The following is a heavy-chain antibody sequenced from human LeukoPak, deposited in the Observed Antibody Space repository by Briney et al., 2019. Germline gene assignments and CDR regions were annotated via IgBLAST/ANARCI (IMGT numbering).Heavy chain of an antibody. CDR2: ISGSGGDT. D-gene: IGHD5-12*01. CDR1: GFTFSSYA. Sequence: TGGSLRLSCAASGFTFSSYAMTWVRQAPGKGLEWVSAISGSGGDTYYADSVKGRFTISRDNAKNSLYLQMNSLRAEDTALYYCAKGDPRVAHAFDIWGQGTMVTVSS. CDR3: AKGDPRVAHAFDI. V-gene: IGHV3-23*01. J-gene: IGHJ3*02.